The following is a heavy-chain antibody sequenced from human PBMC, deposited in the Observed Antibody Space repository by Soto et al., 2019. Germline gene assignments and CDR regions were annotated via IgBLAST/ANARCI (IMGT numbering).Heavy chain of an antibody. D-gene: IGHD6-19*01. CDR1: GYSFTSYW. J-gene: IGHJ6*04. CDR2: IDPSDSYT. CDR3: ARNWYSSSPYYYGIDV. Sequence: GESLKISCKGSGYSFTSYWISWVRQMPGKGLEWMGRIDPSDSYTNYSPSFQGHVTISADKSISTAYLQWSSLKASDTAMYYCARNWYSSSPYYYGIDVWGKGTTVTVSS. V-gene: IGHV5-10-1*01.